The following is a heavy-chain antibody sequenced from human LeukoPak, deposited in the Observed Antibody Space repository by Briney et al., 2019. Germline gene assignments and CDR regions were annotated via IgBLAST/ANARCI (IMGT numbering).Heavy chain of an antibody. V-gene: IGHV3-7*05. J-gene: IGHJ4*02. D-gene: IGHD3-22*01. CDR2: INQGGGEK. Sequence: GGSLRLSCATSGFTFSSFWMSWVRQAPGKGLEWVANINQGGGEKNYVDSVKGRFTISRDNAKGSLYLQMNSMRAEDTAVYYCVRAPYYSGIEHYFDHWGQGILVTVSS. CDR1: GFTFSSFW. CDR3: VRAPYYSGIEHYFDH.